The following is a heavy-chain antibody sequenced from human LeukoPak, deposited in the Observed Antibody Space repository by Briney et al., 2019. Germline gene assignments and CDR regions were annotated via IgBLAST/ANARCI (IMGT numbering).Heavy chain of an antibody. CDR2: INPNSGAT. J-gene: IGHJ1*01. D-gene: IGHD1-26*01. CDR3: ARGYRTVGAIEYFQH. Sequence: ASVKVSCKASGYTFTGYYMHWVRQAPGQGLEWMGRINPNSGATNFAQKFQGRVTMTRDTSISTAYMELSRLRSGDTAVYYCARGYRTVGAIEYFQHWGQGTLVTVSS. V-gene: IGHV1-2*06. CDR1: GYTFTGYY.